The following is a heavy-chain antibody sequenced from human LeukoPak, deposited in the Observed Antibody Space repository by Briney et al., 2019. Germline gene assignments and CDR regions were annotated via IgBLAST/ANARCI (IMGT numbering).Heavy chain of an antibody. Sequence: GGSLRLSCAASGFTFSSYSMNWVRQAPGKGLEWVSCISSRSTSYIYYADSVKGRFTISRDNAKNSLYLQMNSLRAEDTAVYYCASIPSGLNYWGQGTLVTVYS. CDR2: ISSRSTSYI. J-gene: IGHJ4*02. CDR3: ASIPSGLNY. D-gene: IGHD2-21*01. V-gene: IGHV3-21*01. CDR1: GFTFSSYS.